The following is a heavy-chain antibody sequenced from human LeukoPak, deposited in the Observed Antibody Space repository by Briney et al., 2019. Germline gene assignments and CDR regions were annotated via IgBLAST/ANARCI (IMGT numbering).Heavy chain of an antibody. D-gene: IGHD5-12*01. CDR1: GYTFTSYG. J-gene: IGHJ4*02. CDR3: VLRGYSGYDPDLFDY. V-gene: IGHV1-18*01. Sequence: ASVKVSCKASGYTFTSYGISWVRQAPGQGLEWMGWISAYNGNTNYAQKLQGRVTMTTDTSTSTAYMELRSLRSVDTAVYYCVLRGYSGYDPDLFDYWGQGTLVTVSS. CDR2: ISAYNGNT.